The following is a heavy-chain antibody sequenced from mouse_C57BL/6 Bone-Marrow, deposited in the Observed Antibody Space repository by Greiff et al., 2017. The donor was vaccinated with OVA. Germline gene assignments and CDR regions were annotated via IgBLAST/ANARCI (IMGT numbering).Heavy chain of an antibody. V-gene: IGHV1-55*01. CDR2: IYPGSGST. Sequence: VQLQQPGAELVKPGASVKMSCKASGYTFTSYWITWVKQRPGQGLEWIGDIYPGSGSTNYNEKFKSKATLTVDTSSSTAYMQLSSLTSEDSAVYYCARGPIYYYGSSYVDWFADWGQGTLVTVSA. D-gene: IGHD1-1*01. CDR3: ARGPIYYYGSSYVDWFAD. J-gene: IGHJ3*01. CDR1: GYTFTSYW.